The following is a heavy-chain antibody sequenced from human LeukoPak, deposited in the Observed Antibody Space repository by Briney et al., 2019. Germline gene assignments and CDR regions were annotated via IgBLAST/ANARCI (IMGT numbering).Heavy chain of an antibody. CDR1: GGSFSGYY. V-gene: IGHV4-34*01. CDR2: INHSGST. CDR3: ARRYSYVSRYFDL. Sequence: SETLSLTCAVYGGSFSGYYWSWIRQPPGKGLEWIGEINHSGSTNYNPSLKSRVTISVDTSKNQFSLKLSSVTAADTAVYYCARRYSYVSRYFDLWGRGSLVTVSS. J-gene: IGHJ2*01. D-gene: IGHD5-18*01.